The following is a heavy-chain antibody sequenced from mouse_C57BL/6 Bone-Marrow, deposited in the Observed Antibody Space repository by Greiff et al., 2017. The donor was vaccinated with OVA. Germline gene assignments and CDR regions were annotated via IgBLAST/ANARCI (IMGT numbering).Heavy chain of an antibody. Sequence: QVHVKQSGAELAKPGASVKLSCKASGYTFTSYWMHWVKQRPGQGLEWIGYINPSSGYTKYNQKFKDKATLTADKSSSTAYMQLSSLTSEDSAVYCGARTVVATPHCYFDVWGTGTTVTVSS. CDR1: GYTFTSYW. V-gene: IGHV1-7*01. CDR2: INPSSGYT. D-gene: IGHD1-1*01. J-gene: IGHJ1*03. CDR3: ARTVVATPHCYFDV.